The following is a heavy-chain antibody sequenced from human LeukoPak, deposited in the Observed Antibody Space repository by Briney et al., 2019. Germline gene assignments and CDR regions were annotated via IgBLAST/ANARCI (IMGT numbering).Heavy chain of an antibody. CDR1: GGSISSGDYY. V-gene: IGHV4-31*03. CDR2: IYYSGST. J-gene: IGHJ4*02. Sequence: PSETLSLTCTVSGGSISSGDYYWSWIRQHTGKGLEWIGYIYYSGSTYYNPSLKSRLTISVDTSKSQFSLRLSSVTAADTAVYYCARRRDRGYDFDYWGQGTLVTVSS. D-gene: IGHD5-12*01. CDR3: ARRRDRGYDFDY.